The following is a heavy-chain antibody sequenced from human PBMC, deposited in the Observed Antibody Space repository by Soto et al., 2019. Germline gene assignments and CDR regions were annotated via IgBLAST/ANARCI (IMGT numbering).Heavy chain of an antibody. CDR1: GFTFGSYA. Sequence: GGSLRLSCAASGFTFGSYAMHWVRQAPGKGLEWVAVISYDGSNKYYADSVKGRFTISRDNSKNTLYLQMNSLRAEDTAVYYCARPYNWSHYYYGMDVWGQGTTVTVSS. CDR3: ARPYNWSHYYYGMDV. J-gene: IGHJ6*02. D-gene: IGHD1-20*01. CDR2: ISYDGSNK. V-gene: IGHV3-30-3*01.